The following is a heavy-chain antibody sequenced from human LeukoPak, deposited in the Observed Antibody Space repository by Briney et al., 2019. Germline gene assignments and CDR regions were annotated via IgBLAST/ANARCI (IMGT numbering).Heavy chain of an antibody. J-gene: IGHJ4*02. D-gene: IGHD2-15*01. CDR3: AKTKLGYCSGGSCYSRHYRLDY. V-gene: IGHV3-23*01. CDR1: GFTFSSYA. CDR2: ISGSGGST. Sequence: GGSLRLSCATSGFTFSSYAISWVRQAPGKGMEWVSAISGSGGSTYYADSVKGRFTISRDNSKNTLYLQMNSLRAEDTAVYYCAKTKLGYCSGGSCYSRHYRLDYWGQGTLVTVSS.